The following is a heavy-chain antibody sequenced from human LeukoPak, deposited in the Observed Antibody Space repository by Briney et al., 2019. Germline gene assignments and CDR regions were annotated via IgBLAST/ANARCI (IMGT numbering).Heavy chain of an antibody. CDR1: GFTFSSCA. CDR2: ISGSGAST. V-gene: IGHV3-23*01. D-gene: IGHD1-26*01. Sequence: GGSLRLSCAASGFTFSSCAMSWVRQAPGKGLEWVSGISGSGASTYYADSVRGRFTISRDNSKNTLYLQMNSLRAEDTAVYYCARGREILGYWGQGTLVTVSS. CDR3: ARGREILGY. J-gene: IGHJ4*02.